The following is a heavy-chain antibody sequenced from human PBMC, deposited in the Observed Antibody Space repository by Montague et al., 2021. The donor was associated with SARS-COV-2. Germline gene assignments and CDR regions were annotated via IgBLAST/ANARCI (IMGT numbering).Heavy chain of an antibody. D-gene: IGHD6-13*01. CDR3: ARKEMKYSSIWSTGGNWFDP. CDR2: IYYSGST. CDR1: GGSISSSSYY. Sequence: SETLSLACTVSGGSISSSSYYWGWIRQPPGKGLEWIGSIYYSGSTYYXXXLKSRVTISVDTSKNQFSLKLSSVTAADTAVYYCARKEMKYSSIWSTGGNWFDPWGQGNLVTGSS. V-gene: IGHV4-39*01. J-gene: IGHJ5*02.